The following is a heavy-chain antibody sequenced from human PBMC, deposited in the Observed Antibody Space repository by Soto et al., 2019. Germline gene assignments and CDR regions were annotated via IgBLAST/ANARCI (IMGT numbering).Heavy chain of an antibody. D-gene: IGHD3-16*01. J-gene: IGHJ3*02. CDR3: AKDYYDGSASYGIEI. Sequence: QVHLVQSGAEVKKPGDSVKVSCKASGYTFTGYYIHWVRQAPGQGLEWMGWINPKSGGAHIAQKFEGWVTMTRDTSISTIYMELSSLRSNDTAVYYCAKDYYDGSASYGIEIWGQGTMVTVAS. CDR2: INPKSGGA. V-gene: IGHV1-2*04. CDR1: GYTFTGYY.